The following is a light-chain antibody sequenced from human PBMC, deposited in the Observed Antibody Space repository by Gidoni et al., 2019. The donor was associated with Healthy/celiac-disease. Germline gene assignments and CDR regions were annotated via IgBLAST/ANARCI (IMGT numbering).Light chain of an antibody. CDR3: SSYTSSSTQVV. CDR2: DVS. J-gene: IGLJ2*01. V-gene: IGLV2-14*03. CDR1: SSDVGGYNY. Sequence: QSALPHPASVSVSPGQSLTISCTGTSSDVGGYNYVSWYQQHPGKAPKLMIYDVSNRPSGVANRFSGSKSGNTASLTISGLQAEDEADYYCSSYTSSSTQVVFGGGTKLTVL.